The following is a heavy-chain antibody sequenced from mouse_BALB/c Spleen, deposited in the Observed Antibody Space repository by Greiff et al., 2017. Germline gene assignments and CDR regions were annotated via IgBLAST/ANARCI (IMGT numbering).Heavy chain of an antibody. Sequence: DVKLVESGGGLVQPGGSLKLSCAASGFTFSSYTMSWVRQTPEKRLEWVAYISNGGGSTYYPDTVKGRFTISRDNAKNTLYLQMSSLKSEDTAMYYCARQGYYGSSPYAMDYWGQGTSVTVSS. J-gene: IGHJ4*01. V-gene: IGHV5-12-2*01. CDR2: ISNGGGST. CDR3: ARQGYYGSSPYAMDY. CDR1: GFTFSSYT. D-gene: IGHD1-1*01.